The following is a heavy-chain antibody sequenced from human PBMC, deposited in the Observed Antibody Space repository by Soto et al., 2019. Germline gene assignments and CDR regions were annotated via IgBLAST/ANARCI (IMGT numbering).Heavy chain of an antibody. CDR3: ARDLAAGDY. D-gene: IGHD6-13*01. Sequence: QVQLVQSGAEVKKPGASVKVSCKASGYIFINYYIHWVRQAPGQGLEWMGIINPTDGSTNYAQKLQGRVTLTMHTSTSAVYMELSSLRFEDTAVYYCARDLAAGDYWGQGTLVTVSS. CDR1: GYIFINYY. J-gene: IGHJ4*02. V-gene: IGHV1-46*04. CDR2: INPTDGST.